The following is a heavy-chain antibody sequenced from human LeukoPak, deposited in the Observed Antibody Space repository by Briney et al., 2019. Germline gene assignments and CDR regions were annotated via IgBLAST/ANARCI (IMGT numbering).Heavy chain of an antibody. CDR3: ARDSYYYDSSGYPPGH. V-gene: IGHV3-30*02. Sequence: GGSLRLSCAASGFTFSSYGMHWVRQAPGKGLEWVAFIRYDGSNKYYADSVKGRFTISRDNAKNSLYLQMNSLRAEDTAVYYCARDSYYYDSSGYPPGHWGQGTLVTASS. D-gene: IGHD3-22*01. CDR1: GFTFSSYG. J-gene: IGHJ4*02. CDR2: IRYDGSNK.